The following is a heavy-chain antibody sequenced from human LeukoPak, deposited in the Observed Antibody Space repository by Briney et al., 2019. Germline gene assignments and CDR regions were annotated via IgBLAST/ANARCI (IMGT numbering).Heavy chain of an antibody. V-gene: IGHV4-59*01. D-gene: IGHD3-22*01. CDR2: IFYSGST. CDR3: ARGNSYYDSSDYFPWESFQH. CDR1: GGSISTYY. Sequence: SETLSLTCTVSGGSISTYYWSWIRQPPGKGLEWIGYIFYSGSTNYNPSLKSRVTISVDTSKNQFSLNLSSVAAADTAVYYCARGNSYYDSSDYFPWESFQHWGQGTLVTVSS. J-gene: IGHJ1*01.